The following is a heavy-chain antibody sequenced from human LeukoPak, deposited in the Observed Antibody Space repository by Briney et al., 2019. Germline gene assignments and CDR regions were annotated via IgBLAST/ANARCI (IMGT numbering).Heavy chain of an antibody. V-gene: IGHV3-23*01. Sequence: GGSLRLSCAASGFTFSSYAMSWVRQAPGKGLEWVSAISGSGGSTYYADSVEGRFTISRDNSKNTLYLQMNSLRVEDTAVYYCAKGSGSHSGNYYAYWGQGTLVTVSS. CDR1: GFTFSSYA. CDR3: AKGSGSHSGNYYAY. CDR2: ISGSGGST. J-gene: IGHJ4*02. D-gene: IGHD3-10*01.